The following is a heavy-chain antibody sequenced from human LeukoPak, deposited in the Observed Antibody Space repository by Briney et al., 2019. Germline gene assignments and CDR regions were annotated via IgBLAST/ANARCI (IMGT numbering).Heavy chain of an antibody. V-gene: IGHV3-30-3*01. D-gene: IGHD7-27*01. CDR2: ISYDGSNK. CDR1: GFTLSSYA. Sequence: PGRSLRLSCAASGFTLSSYAMHWVRQAPGKGLEWVAVISYDGSNKYYADSVKGRFTISRDNSKNTLYLQMNSLRAEDTAVYYCARDNWGFDYWGQGTLVTVSS. J-gene: IGHJ4*02. CDR3: ARDNWGFDY.